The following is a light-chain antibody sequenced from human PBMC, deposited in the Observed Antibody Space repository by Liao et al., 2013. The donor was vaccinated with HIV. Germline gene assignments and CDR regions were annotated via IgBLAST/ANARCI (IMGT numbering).Light chain of an antibody. J-gene: IGLJ3*02. CDR2: YDS. CDR1: TIGSNS. Sequence: SYELTQPPSVSVAPGKTATITCGGNTIGSNSVHWYQHKPGQAPVLVIYYDSDRPSKIPERFSGSNSGNTATLTISRVEVGDGADYYCQVWDSSSDLNWVFGGGTKLTVL. V-gene: IGLV3-21*04. CDR3: QVWDSSSDLNWV.